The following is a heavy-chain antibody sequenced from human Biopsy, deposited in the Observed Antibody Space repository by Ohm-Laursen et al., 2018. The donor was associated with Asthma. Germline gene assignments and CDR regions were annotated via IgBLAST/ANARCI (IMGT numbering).Heavy chain of an antibody. CDR1: GGTFNTYV. J-gene: IGHJ4*02. V-gene: IGHV1-69*13. D-gene: IGHD2-2*01. CDR3: ARKAGSCISRTCYSLDF. Sequence: ASVKVSCKSLGGTFNTYVIGWVRQAPGQGLEWMGGINSVFGTTTYPQKFQDRVTITSDDSTSTVYMELSSLRSEDTAVYYCARKAGSCISRTCYSLDFWGQGTLVTVSS. CDR2: INSVFGTT.